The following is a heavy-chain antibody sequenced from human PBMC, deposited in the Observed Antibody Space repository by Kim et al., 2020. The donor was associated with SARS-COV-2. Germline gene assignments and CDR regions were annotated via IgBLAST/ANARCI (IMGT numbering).Heavy chain of an antibody. D-gene: IGHD3-3*01. Sequence: ASVNVSCKASGYTFTGYYMHWVRQAPGQGLEWMGRINPNSGGTNYAQKFQGRVTMTGDTAISTAYMELSRLRSDDTAVYYCALTIFGVVTRFDYYGMDVWGQGTTVTVSS. J-gene: IGHJ6*02. CDR1: GYTFTGYY. V-gene: IGHV1-2*06. CDR3: ALTIFGVVTRFDYYGMDV. CDR2: INPNSGGT.